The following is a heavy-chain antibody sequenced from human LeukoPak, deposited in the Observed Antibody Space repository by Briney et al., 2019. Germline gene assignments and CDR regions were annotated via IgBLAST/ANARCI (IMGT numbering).Heavy chain of an antibody. CDR2: ISNGGGIT. CDR1: GFTFSSYA. V-gene: IGHV3-23*01. Sequence: TGGSLRLSCAASGFTFSSYAMSWVRQAPGKGLEWVSTISNGGGITYYADSVKGRFTISRDNSKNTLYLQMNSLRAEDTAVYCCARGGISAAGRYPLDHWGQGTLVTVSS. J-gene: IGHJ4*02. CDR3: ARGGISAAGRYPLDH. D-gene: IGHD6-13*01.